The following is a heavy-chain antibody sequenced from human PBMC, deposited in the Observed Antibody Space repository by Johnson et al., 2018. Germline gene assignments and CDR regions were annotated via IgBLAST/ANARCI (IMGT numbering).Heavy chain of an antibody. CDR2: MNPNSGNT. CDR1: GYTFTSYD. V-gene: IGHV1-8*01. Sequence: QVQLVESGAEVKKPGASVKVSCKASGYTFTSYDINWVRQATGQGLEWMGWMNPNSGNTGYAQKFQGRVTMTRNTSISTAYMELSSLRSEGTAVYYCARGSRLGYCSGGSCYGGYYYYMDVWGKGTTVTVSS. CDR3: ARGSRLGYCSGGSCYGGYYYYMDV. J-gene: IGHJ6*03. D-gene: IGHD2-15*01.